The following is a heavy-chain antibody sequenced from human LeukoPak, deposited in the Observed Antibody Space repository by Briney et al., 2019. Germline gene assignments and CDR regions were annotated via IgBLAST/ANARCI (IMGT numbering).Heavy chain of an antibody. V-gene: IGHV4-34*01. J-gene: IGHJ4*02. D-gene: IGHD3-9*01. CDR2: INHSGST. CDR1: GGSFSGYY. Sequence: PSETLSPTCAVYGGSFSGYYWSWIRQPPGKGLEWIGEINHSGSTNYNPSLKSRVTISVDTSKNQFSLKLSSVTAADTAVYYCALTYYDILTGSPFDYWGQGTLITVSS. CDR3: ALTYYDILTGSPFDY.